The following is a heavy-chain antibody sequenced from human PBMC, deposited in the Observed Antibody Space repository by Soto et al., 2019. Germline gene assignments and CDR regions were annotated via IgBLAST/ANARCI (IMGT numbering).Heavy chain of an antibody. CDR2: ISYDGSNK. CDR3: AKDSVGATYDY. J-gene: IGHJ4*02. Sequence: QVQLVESGGGVVQPGRSLRLSCAASGFTFSSYGMHWVRQAPGKGLEWVAVISYDGSNKYYADSVKGRFTISRDNSKNPLYLQMNSLRAEDTAVYYCAKDSVGATYDYWGQGTLVTVSS. D-gene: IGHD1-26*01. CDR1: GFTFSSYG. V-gene: IGHV3-30*18.